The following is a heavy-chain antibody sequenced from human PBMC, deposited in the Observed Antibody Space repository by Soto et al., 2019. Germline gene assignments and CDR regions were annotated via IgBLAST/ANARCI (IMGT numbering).Heavy chain of an antibody. CDR1: GASITSSSY. CDR3: ARGMTPPGAPAWHYFDS. V-gene: IGHV4-4*07. Sequence: QVQLQESGPGLMKPSETLSLTCTVSGASITSSSYWSWIRQPAGKGLEWIGRFSLSGTTNYNPSLRSRVTMSADLSKNQFSLRLTSVAAADTALYYCARGMTPPGAPAWHYFDSWGQGTLVTVSS. J-gene: IGHJ4*02. D-gene: IGHD2-8*02. CDR2: FSLSGTT.